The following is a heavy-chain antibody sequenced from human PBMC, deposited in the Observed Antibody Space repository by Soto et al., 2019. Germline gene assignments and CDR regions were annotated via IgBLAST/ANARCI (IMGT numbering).Heavy chain of an antibody. CDR1: GFTFSSYA. D-gene: IGHD3-3*01. CDR3: AKGPIFGVENIYDY. J-gene: IGHJ4*02. CDR2: MSGAGRSS. V-gene: IGHV3-23*01. Sequence: DVQLLESGGDLVQPGGSLRLSCAASGFTFSSYAMSWVRQAPGKRLEWVSSMSGAGRSSYDADSVKGRFTISRDNSKNTLYLQMNNLRAEDTALYYCAKGPIFGVENIYDYWGQGTLVTVSS.